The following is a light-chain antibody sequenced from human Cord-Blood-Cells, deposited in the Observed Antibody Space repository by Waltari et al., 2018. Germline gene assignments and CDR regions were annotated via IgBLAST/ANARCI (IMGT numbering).Light chain of an antibody. CDR2: DAS. CDR3: QQYNSYTCT. J-gene: IGKJ1*01. CDR1: HSISSW. V-gene: IGKV1-5*01. Sequence: SQMNQSPSTLPPSIGERATLTCRASHSISSWLAWYQQKPGKAPKLLIYDASSLESGVPSRFSGSGSGTEFTLTISSLQPDDFATYYCQQYNSYTCTFGRGTKVEIK.